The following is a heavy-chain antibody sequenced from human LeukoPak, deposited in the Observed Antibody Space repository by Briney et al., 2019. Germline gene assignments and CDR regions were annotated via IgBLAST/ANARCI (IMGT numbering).Heavy chain of an antibody. Sequence: GGSLRLSCVASGFTFSSYGMHWVRQAPGKGLECVSSISSSSSYIYYANSVKGRFTISRDNAKNSLYVQMNSLRAEDTAVYYCTRVYYYGSGYYFDYWGQGTLVTVSS. CDR1: GFTFSSYG. D-gene: IGHD3-10*01. J-gene: IGHJ4*02. V-gene: IGHV3-21*01. CDR3: TRVYYYGSGYYFDY. CDR2: ISSSSSYI.